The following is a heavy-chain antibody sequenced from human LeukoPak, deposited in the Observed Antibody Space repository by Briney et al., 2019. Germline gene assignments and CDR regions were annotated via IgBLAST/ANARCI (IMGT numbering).Heavy chain of an antibody. CDR1: GFTFSSYS. CDR3: ARCKPPYYGMDV. Sequence: GGSLRLSCAASGFTFSSYSMNWVRQAPGKGLEWVSSISSSSSYIYYADSAKGRFAISRDNAKNSLYLQMNSLRAEDTAVYYCARCKPPYYGMDVWGKGTTVTVSS. D-gene: IGHD2/OR15-2a*01. J-gene: IGHJ6*04. V-gene: IGHV3-21*01. CDR2: ISSSSSYI.